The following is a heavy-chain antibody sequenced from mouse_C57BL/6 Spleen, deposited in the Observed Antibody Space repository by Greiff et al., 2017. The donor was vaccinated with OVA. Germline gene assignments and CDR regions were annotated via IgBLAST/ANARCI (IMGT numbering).Heavy chain of an antibody. CDR2: IWSVGST. CDR3: ARVTTAFDY. D-gene: IGHD1-2*01. Sequence: QVQLQQSGPGLVQPSQSLSITCTVSGFSLTSYGVHWVRQSPGKGLEWLGVIWSVGSTDYNAAFISRLSISKDNSKSQVFFKMNSLQADDTAIYYCARVTTAFDYWGQGTTLTVSS. V-gene: IGHV2-2*01. J-gene: IGHJ2*01. CDR1: GFSLTSYG.